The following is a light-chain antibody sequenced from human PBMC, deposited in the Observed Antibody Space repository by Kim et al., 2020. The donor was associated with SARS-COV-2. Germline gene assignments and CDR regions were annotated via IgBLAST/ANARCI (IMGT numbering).Light chain of an antibody. CDR2: HAS. V-gene: IGKV1-17*03. J-gene: IGKJ2*01. CDR1: QYIGTD. CDR3: LHHYAYPYT. Sequence: SASVGDRVTITCRASQYIGTDLAWFQQKPGELPKRLIDHASSLQAEVPSRFSGSGSGTEFTLTISSLQPEDFATYYCLHHYAYPYTFGQGTKLEI.